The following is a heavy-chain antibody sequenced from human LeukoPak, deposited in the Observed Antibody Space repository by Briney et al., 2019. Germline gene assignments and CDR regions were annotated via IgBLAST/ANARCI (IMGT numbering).Heavy chain of an antibody. CDR3: EDGIRDFDFDY. CDR1: GYSFTRYW. Sequence: GESLKISCKGSGYSFTRYWIGWVRQMPGPGLEWMWIIYPGDSDTRYSPSFQGQVTISADKSISTAYLQWSSLKASDIFFFQAEDGIRDFDFDYWGQGTLVTVSS. D-gene: IGHD3-9*01. CDR2: IYPGDSDT. V-gene: IGHV5-51*01. J-gene: IGHJ4*02.